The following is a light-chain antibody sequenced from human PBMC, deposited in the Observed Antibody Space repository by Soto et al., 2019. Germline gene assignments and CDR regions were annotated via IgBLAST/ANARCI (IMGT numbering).Light chain of an antibody. V-gene: IGKV1-5*01. CDR3: QQYKSYSIT. CDR2: DAS. Sequence: DIQMTQSPSTLSGSVGDRVTIAXRASQNIGTWLAWYQQKPGKAPKXXIYDASTLESGVPSRFSGSGAGTEFTLTISSLQPDDFATYYCQQYKSYSITFGQGTRLEI. CDR1: QNIGTW. J-gene: IGKJ5*01.